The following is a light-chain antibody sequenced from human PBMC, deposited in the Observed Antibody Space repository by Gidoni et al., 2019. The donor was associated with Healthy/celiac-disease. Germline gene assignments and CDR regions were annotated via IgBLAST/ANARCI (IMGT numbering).Light chain of an antibody. CDR3: QQYGSAPLT. V-gene: IGKV3-20*01. CDR2: GAS. CDR1: KSVSSSY. Sequence: IVLAQSPGTLSLSPGERATLSCRASKSVSSSYLAWYQQKPGQAPRRLIYGASSRATGNPDRFSGSGSGTDVTLTISRLEPEDFAVYYCQQYGSAPLTFGGGTKVEIK. J-gene: IGKJ4*01.